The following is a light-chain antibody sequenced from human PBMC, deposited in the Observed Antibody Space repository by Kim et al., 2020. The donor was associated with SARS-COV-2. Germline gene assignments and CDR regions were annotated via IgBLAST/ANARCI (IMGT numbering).Light chain of an antibody. J-gene: IGLJ3*02. CDR2: EDD. Sequence: KTHTLACTLTTRTIASRFGQWYQQRPGSAPTPVIYEDDRRPSGVPVRFSGSLDSSSNSASLTISGLKSEDEADYYCQSSDSNSNWVFGGGTKVTVL. CDR3: QSSDSNSNWV. CDR1: TRTIASRF. V-gene: IGLV6-57*03.